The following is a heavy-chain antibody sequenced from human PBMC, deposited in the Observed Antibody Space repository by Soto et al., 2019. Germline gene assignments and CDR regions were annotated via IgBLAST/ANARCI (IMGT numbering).Heavy chain of an antibody. J-gene: IGHJ4*02. CDR3: TRGPRPTSTGTGAF. D-gene: IGHD1-1*01. Sequence: VDSGFTRRMKRKNWVRQVPGKGPEWVSRINDDGISTNYADSVKGRFTISRDNAKNALYLQMNALRVEDTGVYYCTRGPRPTSTGTGAFCGQGSMV. V-gene: IGHV3-74*01. CDR1: GFTRRMKR. CDR2: INDDGIST.